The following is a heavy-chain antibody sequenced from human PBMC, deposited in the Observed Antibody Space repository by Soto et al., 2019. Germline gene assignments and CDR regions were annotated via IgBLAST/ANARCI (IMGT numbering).Heavy chain of an antibody. CDR1: GFTFSSYA. Sequence: EVQLLESGGGLVQPGGSLRLSCAASGFTFSSYAMSWVRQAPGKGLEWVSAISGSGGSTYYADSVKGRFTISRDNSKNTLYLQMNSLRAEDTAVYYCEKGTYYDFWSDYSDYWGQGTLVTVSS. J-gene: IGHJ4*02. V-gene: IGHV3-23*01. CDR2: ISGSGGST. CDR3: EKGTYYDFWSDYSDY. D-gene: IGHD3-3*01.